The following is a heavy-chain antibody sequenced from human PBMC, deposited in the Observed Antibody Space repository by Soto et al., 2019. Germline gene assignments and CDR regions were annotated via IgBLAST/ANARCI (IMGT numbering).Heavy chain of an antibody. V-gene: IGHV3-72*01. CDR1: GFTFSDHY. D-gene: IGHD3-10*01. CDR3: ARNYYGSGSYNYFDY. CDR2: TRNKANSYTT. Sequence: GGSLRLSCAASGFTFSDHYMDWVRQAPGKGLEWVGRTRNKANSYTTEYAASVKGRFTISRDDSKNSLYLQMNSLKTEDTAVYYCARNYYGSGSYNYFDYWGQGTLVTVSS. J-gene: IGHJ4*02.